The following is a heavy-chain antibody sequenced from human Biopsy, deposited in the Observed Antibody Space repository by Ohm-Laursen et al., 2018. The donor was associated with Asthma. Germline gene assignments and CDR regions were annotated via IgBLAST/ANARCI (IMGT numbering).Heavy chain of an antibody. CDR1: RGSLRVYV. Sequence: VTLSLTCSVYRGSLRVYVWSWIRQPPGKGLEGIGESNQGGSPTFNPALKRRVTISRDTSKNQLSLKLRSVTAADTAVYYCASGPEWYGLDVWGQGTTVTVSS. D-gene: IGHD3-3*01. CDR2: SNQGGSP. V-gene: IGHV4-34*01. J-gene: IGHJ6*02. CDR3: ASGPEWYGLDV.